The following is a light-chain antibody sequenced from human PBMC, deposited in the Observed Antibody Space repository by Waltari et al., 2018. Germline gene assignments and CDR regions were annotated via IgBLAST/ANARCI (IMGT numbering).Light chain of an antibody. Sequence: QAVLSQPPSLSPPPGASPGHPSPLRRGINVATYKIYSYNKSPGSPPQFLLTYISDSTPQPVPRVPSRFSGSRDTSANAAILLSAGVQSEDGADYNCMILHNNAVVFGGGTKLTVL. V-gene: IGLV5-45*02. CDR1: RGINVATYK. J-gene: IGLJ2*01. CDR2: YISDSTP. CDR3: MILHNNAVV.